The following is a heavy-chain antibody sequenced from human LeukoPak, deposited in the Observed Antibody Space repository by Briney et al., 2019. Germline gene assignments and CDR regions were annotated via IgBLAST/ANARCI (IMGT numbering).Heavy chain of an antibody. CDR1: GFTFSSYS. Sequence: GGSLRLSCAASGFTFSSYSMNWVRQAPGKGLEWVSSISSSSSYIYYADSVKGRFTISRDNTKNSLYLQMNSLRAEDTAVYYCARDMEYCSSTSCYLYFDYWGQGTLVTVSS. CDR2: ISSSSSYI. V-gene: IGHV3-21*01. D-gene: IGHD2-2*01. CDR3: ARDMEYCSSTSCYLYFDY. J-gene: IGHJ4*02.